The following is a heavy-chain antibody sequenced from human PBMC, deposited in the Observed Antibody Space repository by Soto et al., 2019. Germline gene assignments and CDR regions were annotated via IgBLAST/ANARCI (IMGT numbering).Heavy chain of an antibody. Sequence: QLQLQESGPGLVKPSETLSLTCTVSGGSISSSDNFWGWIRQPPGKGLELIGSIYYSGSTYNNPSXXXRXXLSVDTSKNQFSLKLNSVTAADTAVYYCARYYGDYKNYFDYWGQGTLVTVSS. CDR3: ARYYGDYKNYFDY. CDR1: GGSISSSDNF. CDR2: IYYSGST. J-gene: IGHJ4*02. V-gene: IGHV4-39*01. D-gene: IGHD4-17*01.